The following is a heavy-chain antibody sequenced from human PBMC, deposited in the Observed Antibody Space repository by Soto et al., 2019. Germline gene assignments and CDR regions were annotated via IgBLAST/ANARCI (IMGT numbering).Heavy chain of an antibody. D-gene: IGHD3-22*01. Sequence: SETLSLTCTVSGGSISSGDYYWSWIRQPPGKGLEWIGYIYYSGSTYYNPSLKSRVTISVDTSKNQFSLKLSSVTAADTAVYYCARTVPSYYYDSSGYTGLGGYFDYWGQGTLVTVSS. CDR3: ARTVPSYYYDSSGYTGLGGYFDY. CDR1: GGSISSGDYY. CDR2: IYYSGST. J-gene: IGHJ4*02. V-gene: IGHV4-30-4*01.